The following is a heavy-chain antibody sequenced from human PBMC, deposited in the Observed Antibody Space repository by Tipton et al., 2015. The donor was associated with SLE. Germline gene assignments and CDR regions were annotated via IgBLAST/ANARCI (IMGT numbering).Heavy chain of an antibody. V-gene: IGHV4-39*07. D-gene: IGHD3-10*01. J-gene: IGHJ4*02. CDR3: ARVGSGVDY. Sequence: TLSLTCTVSGDSISSSAYYWGWVRQPPGKGLEWIGTIYYSGSTNYNPSLKSRVTISVDTSKNQFSLKLSSVTAADTAVYYCARVGSGVDYWGQGTLVTVSS. CDR1: GDSISSSAYY. CDR2: IYYSGST.